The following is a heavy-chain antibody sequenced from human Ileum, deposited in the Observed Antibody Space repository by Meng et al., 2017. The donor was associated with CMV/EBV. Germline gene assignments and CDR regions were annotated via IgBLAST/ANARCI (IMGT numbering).Heavy chain of an antibody. CDR3: ARRLAARPFDY. V-gene: IGHV4-39*01. D-gene: IGHD6-6*01. CDR1: GGPITSTNYY. Sequence: CIVSGGPITSTNYYWGWIRQPPGKGLEWVATIFYSGKTYYNPSLKTRVTISVDTSKNQFSLKLSSVTAADTAVYYCARRLAARPFDYWGQGTLVTVSS. CDR2: IFYSGKT. J-gene: IGHJ4*02.